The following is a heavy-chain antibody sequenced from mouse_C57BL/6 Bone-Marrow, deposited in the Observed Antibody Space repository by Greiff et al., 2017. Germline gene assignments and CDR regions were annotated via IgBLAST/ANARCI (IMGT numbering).Heavy chain of an antibody. CDR2: IDPEDGET. V-gene: IGHV14-2*01. D-gene: IGHD1-1*01. Sequence: VQLQQPGAELVKPGASVKLSCTASGFNITDYYIHWVKQRTEQGLEWIGRIDPEDGETKYAPKFQDKATITADTSSNTAYLQLSSLTSEDTAVYYCTRSLIYYGTNYWGQGTTLTVSS. CDR3: TRSLIYYGTNY. J-gene: IGHJ2*01. CDR1: GFNITDYY.